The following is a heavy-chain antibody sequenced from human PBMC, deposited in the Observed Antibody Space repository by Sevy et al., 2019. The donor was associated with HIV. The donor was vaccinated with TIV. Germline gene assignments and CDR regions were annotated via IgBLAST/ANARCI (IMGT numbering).Heavy chain of an antibody. CDR1: GFTFSTYW. D-gene: IGHD2-2*01. Sequence: GGSLRLSCAASGFTFSTYWMSWVRQAPGKGLEWVANIKKDGSEKYYVDSVKVRFTISRDNAKSSLYLQMKSLRAEDTAVYYCARDCSSTSCLWGLDVWGQGTTVTVSS. CDR2: IKKDGSEK. CDR3: ARDCSSTSCLWGLDV. J-gene: IGHJ6*02. V-gene: IGHV3-7*03.